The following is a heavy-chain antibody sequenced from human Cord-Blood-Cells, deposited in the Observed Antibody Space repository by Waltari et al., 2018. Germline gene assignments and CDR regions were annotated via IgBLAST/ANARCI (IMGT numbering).Heavy chain of an antibody. CDR3: ARTRYRPRTWGPIDY. Sequence: QVQLVQSGADVKKPGASVKFPCKAPGYTFTSYVISWMRQAPGQGLEWRGWSSTYNGNTNHEQKLQGKSTMTTDTSTSKDYMELRSLTADDTAVYYYARTRYRPRTWGPIDYWGQGTLVTVSS. CDR2: SSTYNGNT. V-gene: IGHV1-18*01. CDR1: GYTFTSYV. J-gene: IGHJ4*02. D-gene: IGHD3-16*02.